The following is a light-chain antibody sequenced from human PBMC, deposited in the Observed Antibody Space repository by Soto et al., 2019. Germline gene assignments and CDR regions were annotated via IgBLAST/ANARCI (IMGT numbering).Light chain of an antibody. CDR1: SSNIGSHT. CDR2: RND. CDR3: AAWDASLSAVL. J-gene: IGLJ2*01. Sequence: QSVLTQPPSASGTPGQRVTISCSGSSSNIGSHTVFWYQQLPGTVPKLLIYRNDQRASGVPDRFSGSKSGTSASLAISGLRSEDEADYFCAAWDASLSAVLFGGGTKLTVL. V-gene: IGLV1-47*01.